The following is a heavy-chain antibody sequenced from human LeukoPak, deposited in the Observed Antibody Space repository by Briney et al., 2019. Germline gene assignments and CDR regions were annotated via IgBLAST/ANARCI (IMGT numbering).Heavy chain of an antibody. J-gene: IGHJ4*02. CDR3: AKDITPRDIVGGN. D-gene: IGHD5-12*01. V-gene: IGHV3-23*01. CDR1: GFTFSSYA. Sequence: GGSLRLSCAASGFTFSSYAMSWVRQAPGKGLEWVSAISGSGGSTYYAGSVKGRFTISRDNSKNTLYLQMNSLRAEDTAVYYCAKDITPRDIVGGNWGQGTLVTVSS. CDR2: ISGSGGST.